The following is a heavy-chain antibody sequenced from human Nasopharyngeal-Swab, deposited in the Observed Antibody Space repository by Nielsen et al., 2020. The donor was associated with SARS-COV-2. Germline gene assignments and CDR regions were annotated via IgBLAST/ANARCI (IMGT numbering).Heavy chain of an antibody. CDR1: GYSFTSYW. CDR2: IDPSDSYT. J-gene: IGHJ4*02. Sequence: GGSLTLSCKGSGYSFTSYWISWVRQMPGKGLEWMGRIDPSDSYTNYSPSFQGHVTISADKSISTAYLQWSSLKASDTAMYYCARSTTMIVVDVFDYWGQGTLVTVSS. CDR3: ARSTTMIVVDVFDY. V-gene: IGHV5-10-1*01. D-gene: IGHD3-22*01.